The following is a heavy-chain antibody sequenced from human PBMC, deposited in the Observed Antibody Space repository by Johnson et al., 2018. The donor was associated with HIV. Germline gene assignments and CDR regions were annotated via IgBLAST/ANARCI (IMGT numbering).Heavy chain of an antibody. CDR2: IYSGDNT. Sequence: EVQLVESGGGLIQPGGSLRLSCAASGFTVSSNYMSWVRQAPGKGLEWVSVIYSGDNTLYADSVKGRFTISRDDSKNTLYLQMNSLKSDDTAVYYCITVGELLPTNAFDIWGQGTMVTVSS. D-gene: IGHD1-26*01. CDR3: ITVGELLPTNAFDI. V-gene: IGHV3-53*01. J-gene: IGHJ3*02. CDR1: GFTVSSNY.